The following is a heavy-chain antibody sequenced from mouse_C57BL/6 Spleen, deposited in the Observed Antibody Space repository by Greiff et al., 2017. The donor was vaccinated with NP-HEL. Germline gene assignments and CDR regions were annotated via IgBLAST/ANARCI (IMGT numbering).Heavy chain of an antibody. V-gene: IGHV1-80*01. CDR2: IYPGDGDT. J-gene: IGHJ4*01. Sequence: QVQLQQSGAELVKPGASVKISCKASGYAFSSYWMNWVKQRPGKGLEWIGQIYPGDGDTNYNGKFKGKATLTADKSSSTAYMQLSSLTSEDSAVYFCAREGLRHYAMDDWGQGTSVTVSS. CDR1: GYAFSSYW. CDR3: AREGLRHYAMDD. D-gene: IGHD2-4*01.